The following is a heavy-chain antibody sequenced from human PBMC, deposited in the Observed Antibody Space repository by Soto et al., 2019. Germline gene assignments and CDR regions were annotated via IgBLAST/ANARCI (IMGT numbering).Heavy chain of an antibody. Sequence: EVQLLESGGGLVQPGGSLRLSCAASGFTFSSYAMSWVRQAPGKGLEWVSAISGSGGSTYYADSVKGRFTISRDNSKNTLYLQMDSLGAEGTAVYYCAKSLLWFGELSDYWGQGTLVTVSS. J-gene: IGHJ4*02. D-gene: IGHD3-10*01. CDR2: ISGSGGST. CDR1: GFTFSSYA. V-gene: IGHV3-23*01. CDR3: AKSLLWFGELSDY.